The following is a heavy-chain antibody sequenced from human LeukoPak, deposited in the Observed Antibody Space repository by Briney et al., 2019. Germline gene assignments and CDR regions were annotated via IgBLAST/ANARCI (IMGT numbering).Heavy chain of an antibody. CDR2: IIPIFGTA. CDR3: ARDMSGSYLAPDAFDI. J-gene: IGHJ3*02. Sequence: GASVKVSCKASGGTFNSYANSWVRQAHGQGLEWMGRIIPIFGTANYAQKFQGRVTITTDESTSTAYMELSSLRSEDTAVYYCARDMSGSYLAPDAFDIWGQGTMVTVSS. V-gene: IGHV1-69*05. D-gene: IGHD1-26*01. CDR1: GGTFNSYA.